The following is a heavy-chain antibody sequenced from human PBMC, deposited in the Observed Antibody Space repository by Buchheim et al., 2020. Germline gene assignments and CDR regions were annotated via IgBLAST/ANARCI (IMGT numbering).Heavy chain of an antibody. CDR2: INHSGST. D-gene: IGHD3-3*01. J-gene: IGHJ6*02. Sequence: QVQLQQWGAGLLKPSETLSLTCAVYGGSFSGYYWSWIRQPPGKGLEWIGEINHSGSTTYNPSLKSRVTISVDTSKNQFSLKLSSVTAADTAVYYCARMQRVPYYDFWSGYPTWYGMDVWGQGTT. CDR3: ARMQRVPYYDFWSGYPTWYGMDV. CDR1: GGSFSGYY. V-gene: IGHV4-34*01.